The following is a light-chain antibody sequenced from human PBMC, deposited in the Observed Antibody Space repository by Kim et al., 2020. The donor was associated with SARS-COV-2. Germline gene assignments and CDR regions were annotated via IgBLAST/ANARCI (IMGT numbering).Light chain of an antibody. V-gene: IGLV3-21*03. J-gene: IGLJ3*02. CDR2: DDS. Sequence: RRKRDEITCGGKNVGRKSVHWYQEKPGQAPVLVIYDDSDRPSGIPERFSGSNSGNTATLTISRVEAGDEADYYCQVWDSSSDHPVFGGGTQLTVL. CDR1: NVGRKS. CDR3: QVWDSSSDHPV.